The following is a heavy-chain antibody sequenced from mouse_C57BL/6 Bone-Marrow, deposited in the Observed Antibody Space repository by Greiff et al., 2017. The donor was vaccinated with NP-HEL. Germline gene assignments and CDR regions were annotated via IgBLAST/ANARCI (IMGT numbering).Heavy chain of an antibody. CDR2: IYPRSGNT. J-gene: IGHJ3*01. D-gene: IGHD1-1*01. Sequence: VKLMESGAELARPGASVKLSCKASGYTFTSYGISWVKQRTGQGLAWIGEIYPRSGNTYYNEKFKGKATLTADKSSSTAYMELRSLTSEDSAVYFCARYYYGSSQSAWFAYWGQGTLVTVSA. V-gene: IGHV1-81*01. CDR1: GYTFTSYG. CDR3: ARYYYGSSQSAWFAY.